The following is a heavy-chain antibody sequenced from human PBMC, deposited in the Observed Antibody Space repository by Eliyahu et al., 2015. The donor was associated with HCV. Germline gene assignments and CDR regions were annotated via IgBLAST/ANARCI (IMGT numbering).Heavy chain of an antibody. Sequence: QVQLVESGGGVVQPGRSLRLSCAASGFTFSSYGMHWVRQAPGKGLEWVAVISYDGSNKYYADSVKGRFTISRDNSKNTLYLQMNSLRAEDTAVYYCAKGGGDLDYWGQGTLVTVSS. J-gene: IGHJ4*02. CDR3: AKGGGDLDY. D-gene: IGHD2-21*02. V-gene: IGHV3-30*18. CDR1: GFTFSSYG. CDR2: ISYDGSNK.